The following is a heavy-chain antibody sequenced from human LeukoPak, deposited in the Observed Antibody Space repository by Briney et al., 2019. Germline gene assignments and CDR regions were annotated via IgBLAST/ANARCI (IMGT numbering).Heavy chain of an antibody. V-gene: IGHV4-59*08. CDR3: ARHLISYDSTEDYYYGMDV. CDR2: IYYSGST. D-gene: IGHD3-22*01. Sequence: SETLSLTCTVSGGSISSYYWSWIRRPPGKGLEWIGYIYYSGSTNYNPSLKSRVTISVDTSKNQFSLKLSSVTAADTAVYYCARHLISYDSTEDYYYGMDVWGQGTTVTVSS. CDR1: GGSISSYY. J-gene: IGHJ6*02.